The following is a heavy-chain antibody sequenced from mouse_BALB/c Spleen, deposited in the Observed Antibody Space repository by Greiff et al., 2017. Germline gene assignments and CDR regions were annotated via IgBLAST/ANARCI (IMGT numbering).Heavy chain of an antibody. CDR2: IYPGNSDT. Sequence: EVQLQQSGTVLARPGASVKMSCKASGYTFTSYWMHWVKQRPGQGLEWIGAIYPGNSDTSYNQKFKGKAKLTALTSTSTAYMELSSLTNEDSAVYYCTRRKGTVYFDYWGQGTTLTVSS. CDR3: TRRKGTVYFDY. D-gene: IGHD1-1*01. CDR1: GYTFTSYW. V-gene: IGHV1-5*01. J-gene: IGHJ2*01.